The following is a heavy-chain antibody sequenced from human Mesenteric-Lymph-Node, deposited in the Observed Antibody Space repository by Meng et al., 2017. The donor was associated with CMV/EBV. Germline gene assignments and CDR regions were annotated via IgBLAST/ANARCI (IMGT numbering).Heavy chain of an antibody. J-gene: IGHJ4*02. CDR1: GYTFTGYY. CDR2: INPNHGAT. V-gene: IGHV1-2*02. CDR3: ARDSTASPGGY. D-gene: IGHD1-14*01. Sequence: ASVKVSCKASGYTFTGYYMHWVRQAPGQGLEWMGWINPNHGATNYAQKFQGRVTMTRDTSISTAYMELSRLRSDDTAVYTCARDSTASPGGYWGQGTLVTVSS.